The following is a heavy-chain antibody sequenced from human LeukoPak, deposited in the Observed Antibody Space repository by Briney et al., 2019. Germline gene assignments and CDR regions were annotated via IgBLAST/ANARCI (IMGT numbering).Heavy chain of an antibody. J-gene: IGHJ4*02. CDR1: GFTFSSYA. CDR2: ISSNGGST. CDR3: AKVLGYYDSSGYYQEGGFDY. Sequence: GGSLRLSCSASGFTFSSYAMHWVRQAPGKGLEYVSAISSNGGSTYYADSVKGRFTISRDNSKNSLYLQMNSLRTEDTALYYCAKVLGYYDSSGYYQEGGFDYWGQGTLVTVSS. V-gene: IGHV3-64*04. D-gene: IGHD3-22*01.